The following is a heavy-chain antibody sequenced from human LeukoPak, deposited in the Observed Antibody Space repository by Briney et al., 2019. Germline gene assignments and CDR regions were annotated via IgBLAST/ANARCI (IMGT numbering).Heavy chain of an antibody. V-gene: IGHV1-2*02. Sequence: GASVKVSCKASGYTFTGYYMHWVRQAPGQGLEWMGWINPNSGGTNYAQKFQGRVTMTRDTSISTAYMELRRLRSDDTAVYYCARGREVYAEWFDPWGQGTLVTVSS. CDR1: GYTFTGYY. CDR3: ARGREVYAEWFDP. CDR2: INPNSGGT. D-gene: IGHD2-8*01. J-gene: IGHJ5*02.